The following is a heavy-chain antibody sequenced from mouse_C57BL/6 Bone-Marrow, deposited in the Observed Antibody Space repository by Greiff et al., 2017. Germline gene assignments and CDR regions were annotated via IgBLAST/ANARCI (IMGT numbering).Heavy chain of an antibody. V-gene: IGHV5-12*01. CDR2: ISNGGGST. D-gene: IGHD1-1*01. CDR3: ARRRGGSGGFAY. Sequence: EVKLMESGGGLVQPGGSLKLSCAASGFTFSDYYMYWVRQTPEKRLEWVAYISNGGGSTYYPDTVKGRFTISRDNAKNTLYLQMSRLKSEDTAMYYCARRRGGSGGFAYWGQGTLVTVSA. J-gene: IGHJ3*01. CDR1: GFTFSDYY.